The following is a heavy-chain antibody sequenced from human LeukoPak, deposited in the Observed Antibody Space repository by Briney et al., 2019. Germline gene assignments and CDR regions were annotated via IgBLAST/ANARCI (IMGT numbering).Heavy chain of an antibody. CDR3: ARARLAGAFDI. CDR2: IIPIFGTE. J-gene: IGHJ3*02. CDR1: GYTFTDDY. V-gene: IGHV1-69*05. Sequence: SVRGSCKGSGYTFTDDYMHWVGQAPGQGGEWMGGIIPIFGTENYAQKFQGRVTITTDESTSTAYMELSSLRSEDTAVYYCARARLAGAFDIWGQGTMVTVSS.